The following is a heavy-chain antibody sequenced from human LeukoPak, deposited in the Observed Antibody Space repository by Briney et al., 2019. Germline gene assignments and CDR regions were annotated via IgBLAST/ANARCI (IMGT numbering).Heavy chain of an antibody. J-gene: IGHJ4*02. CDR3: ARWFTSGRGFFDY. CDR1: GFTFSHYS. V-gene: IGHV3-48*02. Sequence: GGSLRLSCAASGFTFSHYSMNLVRQAPGKGLEWVSYISSSSTIIYYADSVKGRFTISRDNAKNSLYLQMNSLGDEDTAVYYCARWFTSGRGFFDYWGQGILVTVSS. D-gene: IGHD6-19*01. CDR2: ISSSSTII.